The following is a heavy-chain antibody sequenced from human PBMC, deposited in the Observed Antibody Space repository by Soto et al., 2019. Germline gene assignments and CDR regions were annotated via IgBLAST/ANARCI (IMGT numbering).Heavy chain of an antibody. CDR3: ARGPCYYGTSGYYPAFWYFDY. CDR1: GGSFSDYY. V-gene: IGHV4-34*01. Sequence: SETLSLTCAVYGGSFSDYYWSWIRQPPGKGPEWIGEINHSGSTNYNPSLKSRVTISVDTSKNHFSLKLTSVTAADTAVYYCARGPCYYGTSGYYPAFWYFDYWGQGSLVTVYS. D-gene: IGHD3-22*01. J-gene: IGHJ4*02. CDR2: INHSGST.